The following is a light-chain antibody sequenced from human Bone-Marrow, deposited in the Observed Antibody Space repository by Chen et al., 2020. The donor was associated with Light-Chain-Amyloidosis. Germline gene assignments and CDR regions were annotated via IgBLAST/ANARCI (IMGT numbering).Light chain of an antibody. J-gene: IGLJ1*01. CDR3: SSYTITNTLV. CDR1: SSDVGGDNH. CDR2: EVT. Sequence: QSALTQPASVSGSPGQSITISCTGTSSDVGGDNHVSWYQQHPDKAPNLRIYEVTNRPSWVPDRFSGSKSDTTASLTISGLQTEDEADYFCSSYTITNTLVFGSGTRVTVL. V-gene: IGLV2-14*01.